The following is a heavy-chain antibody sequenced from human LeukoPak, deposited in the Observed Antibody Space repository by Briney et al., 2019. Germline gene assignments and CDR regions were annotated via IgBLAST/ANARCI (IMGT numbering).Heavy chain of an antibody. CDR2: ISYDGSNK. Sequence: GGSLRLSCAASGFTFSSYTMHWVHQAPGKGLEWVAVISYDGSNKYYADSVKGRFTISRDNSKNTLYLQMNSLRAEDTAVYYCARDMTDYDSSGYTSDYWGQGTLVTVSS. CDR1: GFTFSSYT. J-gene: IGHJ4*02. CDR3: ARDMTDYDSSGYTSDY. V-gene: IGHV3-30-3*01. D-gene: IGHD3-22*01.